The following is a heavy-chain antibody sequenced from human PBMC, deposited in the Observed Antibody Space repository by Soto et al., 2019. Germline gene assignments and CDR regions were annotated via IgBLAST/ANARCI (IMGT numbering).Heavy chain of an antibody. CDR3: SRVALGARHLRLDY. V-gene: IGHV4-30-2*01. CDR1: GGSISSGGYS. Sequence: QLQLQESGSGLVKPSQTLSLTCAVSGGSISSGGYSWSWIRQPPGKGLEWIGYIYHSGSTYYDPTLTSRVTISVDRSKNQFSLMLSSVAAADTPVYYWSRVALGARHLRLDYWGQGTLVTVSS. CDR2: IYHSGST. J-gene: IGHJ4*02. D-gene: IGHD1-26*01.